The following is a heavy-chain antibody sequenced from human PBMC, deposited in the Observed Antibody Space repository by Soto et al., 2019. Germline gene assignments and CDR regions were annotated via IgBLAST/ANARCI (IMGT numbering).Heavy chain of an antibody. CDR1: GGTFSSYA. J-gene: IGHJ6*02. CDR3: ATRGPSMAGGYYYYYYGMDV. Sequence: SVKVSCKSSGGTFSSYAISWVRQAPGQGLEWMGGIIPIFGTANYAQKFQGRVTITADESTSTAYMELSSLRSEDTAVYYCATRGPSMAGGYYYYYYGMDVWGQGTTVTVSS. V-gene: IGHV1-69*13. CDR2: IIPIFGTA. D-gene: IGHD2-8*01.